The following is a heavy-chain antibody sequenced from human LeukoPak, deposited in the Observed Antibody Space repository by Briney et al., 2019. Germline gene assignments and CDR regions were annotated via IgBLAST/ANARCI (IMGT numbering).Heavy chain of an antibody. D-gene: IGHD6-6*01. CDR2: VYYTGST. J-gene: IGHJ6*02. V-gene: IGHV4-31*03. CDR1: GGSVTSGGYY. Sequence: SETLSLTCTVSGGSVTSGGYYWSWIRQHPEKGLEWIGYVYYTGSTYYNPSLKSRVTISSDTSKNQFSLKVSSVTAADTAVYYCARISAGRYGMDVWGQGTTVTVSS. CDR3: ARISAGRYGMDV.